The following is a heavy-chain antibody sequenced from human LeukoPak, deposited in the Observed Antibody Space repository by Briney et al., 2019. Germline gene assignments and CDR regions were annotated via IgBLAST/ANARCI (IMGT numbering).Heavy chain of an antibody. V-gene: IGHV3-7*03. D-gene: IGHD3-22*01. J-gene: IGHJ4*02. CDR1: GFTFSSYW. Sequence: GGSLRLSCAASGFTFSSYWMSWVRQAPGRGLEWVANIKQDGSEKYYVDSVKGRFTISRDNAKNSLYLQMNSLRAEDTAVYYCARRYDSSGYYLGYWGQGTLVTVSS. CDR2: IKQDGSEK. CDR3: ARRYDSSGYYLGY.